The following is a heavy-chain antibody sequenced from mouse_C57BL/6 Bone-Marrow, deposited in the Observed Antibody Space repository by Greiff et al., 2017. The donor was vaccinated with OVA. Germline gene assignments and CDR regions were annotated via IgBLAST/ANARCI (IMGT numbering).Heavy chain of an antibody. CDR3: ARDDYSNCYYAMDY. CDR1: GSTFTSYW. V-gene: IGHV1-53*01. CDR2: INPSNGGT. Sequence: VQLQQPGTELVKPGASVKLSCKASGSTFTSYWMPWVKQRPGQGLEWIGNINPSNGGTNYNEKFKSKATLTVDKSSSTAYMQLSSLTAEDSAVYYCARDDYSNCYYAMDYWGQGTSVTVSS. D-gene: IGHD2-5*01. J-gene: IGHJ4*01.